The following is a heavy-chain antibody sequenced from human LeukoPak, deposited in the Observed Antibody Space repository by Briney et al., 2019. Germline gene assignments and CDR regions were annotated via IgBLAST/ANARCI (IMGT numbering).Heavy chain of an antibody. CDR3: ARGPDCSGGSCYAGDYYYYGMDV. J-gene: IGHJ6*02. D-gene: IGHD2-15*01. CDR2: INHSGST. V-gene: IGHV4-34*01. CDR1: GGSFSGYY. Sequence: PSETLSLTCAVYGGSFSGYYWSWIRQPPGKGLEWIGEINHSGSTNYNPSLKSRVTISVDTSKNEFSLKLSSVTAADTAVYYCARGPDCSGGSCYAGDYYYYGMDVWGQGTTVTVSS.